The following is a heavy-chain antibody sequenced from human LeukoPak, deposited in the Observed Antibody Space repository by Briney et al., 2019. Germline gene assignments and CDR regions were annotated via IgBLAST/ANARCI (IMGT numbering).Heavy chain of an antibody. D-gene: IGHD3-16*01. CDR3: ARDRSYAYFDY. CDR2: IYSGGST. V-gene: IGHV3-66*01. CDR1: GFSFSSCS. Sequence: GGSLRLSCAASGFSFSSCSMKWVRQAPGKGLEWVSVIYSGGSTYYADSVKGRFTISRDNSKNTMYLQMNSLRAEDTAVYYCARDRSYAYFDYWGQGTLVTVSS. J-gene: IGHJ4*02.